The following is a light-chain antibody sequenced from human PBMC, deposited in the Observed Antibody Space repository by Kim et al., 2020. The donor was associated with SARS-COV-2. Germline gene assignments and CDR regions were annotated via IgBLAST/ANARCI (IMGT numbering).Light chain of an antibody. Sequence: SPEESAPPSCSGKRSLSGSYLGWYQQNRGQAPRLLIYGSSSRAPGIPDRFSGSGSATDFTLTINSLQPEYSAFYYCQQYVATPLTFGQGTRLEIK. CDR2: GSS. J-gene: IGKJ5*01. CDR1: RSLSGSY. CDR3: QQYVATPLT. V-gene: IGKV3-20*01.